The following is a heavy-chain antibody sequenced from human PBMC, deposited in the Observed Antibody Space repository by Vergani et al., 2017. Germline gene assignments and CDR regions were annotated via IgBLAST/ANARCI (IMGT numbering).Heavy chain of an antibody. D-gene: IGHD7-27*01. V-gene: IGHV3-33*01. J-gene: IGHJ6*03. CDR2: IWYDGSNK. CDR3: ARSGVRGSWEYYYYYMDV. Sequence: QVQLVESGGGVVQPGRSLRLSCAASGFTFSSYGMHWVRQAPGKGLEWVAVIWYDGSNKYYADSVKGRFTISRDNAKNSLYLQMNSLRAEDTAVYYCARSGVRGSWEYYYYYMDVWGKGTTVTVSS. CDR1: GFTFSSYG.